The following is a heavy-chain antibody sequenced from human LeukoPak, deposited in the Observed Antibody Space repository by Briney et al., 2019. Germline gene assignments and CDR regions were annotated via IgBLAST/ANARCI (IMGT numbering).Heavy chain of an antibody. J-gene: IGHJ5*02. CDR2: INHSGST. D-gene: IGHD3-10*01. Sequence: SETLSLTCAVYGGSFSGYYWSWIRQPPGKGLEWIGEINHSGSTNYNPSLKSRVTISVDTSKNQFSLKLSSVTAADTAVYYCARGRPPYMVRPRTNWFDPWGQGTLVTVSS. CDR1: GGSFSGYY. CDR3: ARGRPPYMVRPRTNWFDP. V-gene: IGHV4-34*01.